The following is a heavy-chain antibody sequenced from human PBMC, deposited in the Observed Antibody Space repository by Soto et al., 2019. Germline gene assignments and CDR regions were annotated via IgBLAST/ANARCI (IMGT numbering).Heavy chain of an antibody. CDR2: IIPILGIA. Sequence: KVSCKASGGTFSSYTISRGRQAPGQGGGWGGRIIPILGIANYAQKFQGRVTITADKSTSTAYMELSSLRSEDTAVYYCARSLYCSSTSCYRDRVDAFESWGQGTMVTVSS. D-gene: IGHD2-2*01. V-gene: IGHV1-69*02. J-gene: IGHJ3*02. CDR1: GGTFSSYT. CDR3: ARSLYCSSTSCYRDRVDAFES.